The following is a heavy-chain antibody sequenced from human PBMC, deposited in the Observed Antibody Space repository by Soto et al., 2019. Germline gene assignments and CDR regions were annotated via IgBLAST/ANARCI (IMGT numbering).Heavy chain of an antibody. V-gene: IGHV4-30-4*01. CDR1: GGSISSGDYC. Sequence: PSETLSLTCTVSGGSISSGDYCWSWIRQPPGKGLEWIGYIYYSGSTSYNVSLKSRVTISVDTSKNQFSLNLSFVPAADTAVYYCARHEGSRLGGQQLVTDWFDPWGQGTLVTVSS. J-gene: IGHJ5*02. D-gene: IGHD6-13*01. CDR2: IYYSGST. CDR3: ARHEGSRLGGQQLVTDWFDP.